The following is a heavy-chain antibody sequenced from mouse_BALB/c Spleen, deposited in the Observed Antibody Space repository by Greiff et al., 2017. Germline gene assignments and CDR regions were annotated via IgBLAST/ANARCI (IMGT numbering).Heavy chain of an antibody. D-gene: IGHD1-2*01. J-gene: IGHJ2*01. CDR3: ARGGVYYGYGY. Sequence: EVKLVESGGGLVPPGGSLKLSCAASGFTFSSYGVSWVRQPPDKRLELVATINSNGGSTYYPDSVKGRFTISSDNAKNTLYLQRSSLKYEDTAMYYCARGGVYYGYGYWGQGTTLTVST. CDR2: INSNGGST. CDR1: GFTFSSYG. V-gene: IGHV5-6-3*01.